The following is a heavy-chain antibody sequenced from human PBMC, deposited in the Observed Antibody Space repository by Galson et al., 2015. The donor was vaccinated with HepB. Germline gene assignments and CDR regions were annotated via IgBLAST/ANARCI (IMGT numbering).Heavy chain of an antibody. D-gene: IGHD4-23*01. CDR1: GFTFSSHG. J-gene: IGHJ6*02. Sequence: LRLSCAASGFTFSSHGMHWVRQPPGKGLEWIGEINHSGSTNYNPSLKSRVTISVDTSKNQFSLKLSSVTAADTAVYYCARTTVVTPWHYYYYGMDVWGQGTTVTVSS. CDR2: INHSGST. CDR3: ARTTVVTPWHYYYYGMDV. V-gene: IGHV4-34*01.